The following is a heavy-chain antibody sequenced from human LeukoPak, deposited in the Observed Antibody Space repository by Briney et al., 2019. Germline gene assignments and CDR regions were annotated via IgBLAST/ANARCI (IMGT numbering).Heavy chain of an antibody. Sequence: ASVKVSCKASGYTFSIYGFSWVRQAPGQGLEWMGWISVYNGNTNYAQKLQGRVTMTTDTSTSTAYMELRSLTSDDTAVYYCARFRAGVGEPYGDYWGQGTLVTVSS. J-gene: IGHJ4*02. CDR3: ARFRAGVGEPYGDY. V-gene: IGHV1-18*01. D-gene: IGHD3-10*01. CDR1: GYTFSIYG. CDR2: ISVYNGNT.